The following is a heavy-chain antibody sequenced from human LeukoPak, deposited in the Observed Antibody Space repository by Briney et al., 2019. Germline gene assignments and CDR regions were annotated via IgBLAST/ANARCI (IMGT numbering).Heavy chain of an antibody. CDR2: ISYDGSNK. Sequence: GGSLRLSCAASGFTFSSYAMHWVRQAPGKGLEWVAVISYDGSNKYYADSVKGRFTISRDNSKNTLYLQMNSLRAEDTAVYYCARDLALYCSGGSCYRTNYYYYGMDVWGQGTTVTVSS. J-gene: IGHJ6*02. CDR1: GFTFSSYA. D-gene: IGHD2-15*01. V-gene: IGHV3-30*04. CDR3: ARDLALYCSGGSCYRTNYYYYGMDV.